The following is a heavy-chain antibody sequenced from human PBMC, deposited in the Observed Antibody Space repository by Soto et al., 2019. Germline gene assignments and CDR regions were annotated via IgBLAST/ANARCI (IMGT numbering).Heavy chain of an antibody. CDR1: GYTFTSYG. CDR3: ARGRYGDY. V-gene: IGHV1-18*01. Sequence: QVHLVQSGAEVKKPGASVKVSCKGSGYTFTSYGLTWVRQAPGQGLEWMGWISAHNGNTDYAQKLQGRVTVTRDTSTSTAYRELRSLRSDDTAGYYGARGRYGDYWGQGALVTVSS. J-gene: IGHJ4*02. D-gene: IGHD1-1*01. CDR2: ISAHNGNT.